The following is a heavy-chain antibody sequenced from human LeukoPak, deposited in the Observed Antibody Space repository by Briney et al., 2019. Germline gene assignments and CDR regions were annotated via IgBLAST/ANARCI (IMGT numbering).Heavy chain of an antibody. V-gene: IGHV4-31*03. D-gene: IGHD2-2*01. CDR2: IYYNGQT. CDR3: ARGAEYVYYFDY. CDR1: GGSISTAGYY. J-gene: IGHJ4*02. Sequence: SETLSLTCTVSGGSISTAGYYWSWIRQHPGKGLEWIGYIYYNGQTYYNPSLKSRLTLSADTSDNQFSLKVTSVTAADTAVYYCARGAEYVYYFDYWCQGSLVTVSS.